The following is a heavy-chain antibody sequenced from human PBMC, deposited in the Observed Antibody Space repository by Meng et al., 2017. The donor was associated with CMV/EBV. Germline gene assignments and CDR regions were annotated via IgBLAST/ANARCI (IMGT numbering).Heavy chain of an antibody. CDR3: ARHSSMRLSCWFDP. J-gene: IGHJ5*02. V-gene: IGHV4-39*01. CDR2: IYYSGST. Sequence: SETLSLTCTVSGGSISSSSYYWGWIRQPPGKGLEWIGSIYYSGSTYYNPSLKSRVTISVDTSKNQFSLKLSSVTAADTAVYYCARHSSMRLSCWFDPWGQGTLGT. CDR1: GGSISSSSYY. D-gene: IGHD3-16*02.